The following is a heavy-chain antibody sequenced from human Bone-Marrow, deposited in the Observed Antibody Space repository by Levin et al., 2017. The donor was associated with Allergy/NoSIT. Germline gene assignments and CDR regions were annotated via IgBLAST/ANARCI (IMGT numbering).Heavy chain of an antibody. D-gene: IGHD5-24*01. CDR3: AREDGYGFDY. CDR2: ISYRGST. Sequence: SETLSLTCTVSGGSITSGGYHWSWIRQHPGMDLEWIGYISYRGSTYYNPSLKSRVTLSIDTSKTQFSLKLNSLTAADTAVYFCAREDGYGFDYWGQGTLVTVSS. V-gene: IGHV4-31*03. CDR1: GGSITSGGYH. J-gene: IGHJ4*02.